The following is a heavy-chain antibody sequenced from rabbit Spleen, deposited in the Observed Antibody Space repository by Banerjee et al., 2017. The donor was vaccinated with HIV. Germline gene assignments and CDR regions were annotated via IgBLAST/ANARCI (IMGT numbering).Heavy chain of an antibody. D-gene: IGHD1-1*01. J-gene: IGHJ4*01. V-gene: IGHV1S45*01. CDR2: INTYTGKS. CDR1: GFSFSDRDV. CDR3: ARDLIGIIGWNFYL. Sequence: QEQLVESGGGLVKPEGSLTLTCKASGFSFSDRDVMCWVRQAPGKGLEWIACINTYTGKSVYASWATGRFPISRTSSITVTLQMTSLTAADTATYFCARDLIGIIGWNFYLWGQGTLVTVS.